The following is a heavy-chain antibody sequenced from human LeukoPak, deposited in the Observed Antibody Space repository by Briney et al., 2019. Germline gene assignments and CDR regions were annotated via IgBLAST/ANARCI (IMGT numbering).Heavy chain of an antibody. CDR2: IYPGDSDT. J-gene: IGHJ4*02. CDR1: GFSFSTYW. V-gene: IGHV5-51*01. Sequence: GESLKIFFKGSGFSFSTYWIAWVRQMPGKGLEWMGIIYPGDSDTRYSPSFQGQVTISADKSISTAYLQWSSLKASDTAMYYCATNGIQYSRNWYGAYWGQGTLVTVSS. D-gene: IGHD6-13*01. CDR3: ATNGIQYSRNWYGAY.